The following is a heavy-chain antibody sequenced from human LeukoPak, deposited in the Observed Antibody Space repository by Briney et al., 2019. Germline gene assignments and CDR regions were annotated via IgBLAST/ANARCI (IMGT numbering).Heavy chain of an antibody. J-gene: IGHJ4*02. CDR3: ARVADYYDSSGYYYYYFDY. Sequence: GGSLRLSCAASGFTVSSNYMSWVRQAPGKGLEWVSVIYSGGSTYYADSVKGRFTISRDNSKNTLYLQMNSLRAEDTAVYYCARVADYYDSSGYYYYYFDYWGQGTLVTVSS. CDR1: GFTVSSNY. V-gene: IGHV3-66*01. D-gene: IGHD3-22*01. CDR2: IYSGGST.